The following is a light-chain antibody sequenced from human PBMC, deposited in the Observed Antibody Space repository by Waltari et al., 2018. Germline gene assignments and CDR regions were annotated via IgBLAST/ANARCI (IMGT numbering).Light chain of an antibody. CDR1: SGSIASNY. V-gene: IGLV6-57*03. CDR2: EDN. CDR3: QSYDTSNHNVV. Sequence: NFMLTQPHSVSESPGKTLIISCTRSSGSIASNYVQWYQQRPGRAPTTVIYEDNERTSGVPDRFSGSIDSSSNSASLTISGLKTEDEADYYCQSYDTSNHNVVFGGGTKLTVL. J-gene: IGLJ2*01.